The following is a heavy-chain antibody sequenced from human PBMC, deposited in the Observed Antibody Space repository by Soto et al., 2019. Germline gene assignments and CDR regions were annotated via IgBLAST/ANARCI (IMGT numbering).Heavy chain of an antibody. D-gene: IGHD2-2*01. CDR1: GGSISSYY. CDR3: ARSGDSRSSTHWFDP. V-gene: IGHV4-59*12. CDR2: IYYSGST. Sequence: SETLSLTCTVSGGSISSYYWSWIRQPPGKGLEWIGYIYYSGSTNYNPSLKSRVTISVDTSKNQFSLKLSSVTAADTAVYYCARSGDSRSSTHWFDPWGQGTLVTVSS. J-gene: IGHJ5*02.